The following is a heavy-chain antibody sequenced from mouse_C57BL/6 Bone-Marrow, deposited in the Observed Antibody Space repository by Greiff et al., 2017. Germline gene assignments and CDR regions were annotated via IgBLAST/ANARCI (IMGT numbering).Heavy chain of an antibody. V-gene: IGHV1-69*01. Sequence: QVQLQQPGAELVMPGASVKLSCKASGYTFTSYWMHWVKQRPGQGLEWIGEIDPSDSYTNYNQKFKGKSTLTVDKSSSTADMQLSSLTSEDSAVYYCAREDFNYYGSSPAWFAYWGQGTLVTVSA. J-gene: IGHJ3*01. CDR2: IDPSDSYT. CDR3: AREDFNYYGSSPAWFAY. CDR1: GYTFTSYW. D-gene: IGHD1-1*01.